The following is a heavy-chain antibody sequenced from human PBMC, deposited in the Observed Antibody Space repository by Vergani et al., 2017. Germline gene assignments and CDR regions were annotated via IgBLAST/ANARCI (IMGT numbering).Heavy chain of an antibody. J-gene: IGHJ4*02. V-gene: IGHV1-46*01. Sequence: QVQLVQSGAEVKKPGASVKVSCKASGYTFTGYYMHWVRQAPGQGLEWMGWINPSGGSTSYAQKFQGRVTMTRDTSTSTVYMELSSLRAEDTAVYYCARDVTTYRSSPFDYWGQGTLVTVSS. D-gene: IGHD4-11*01. CDR2: INPSGGST. CDR1: GYTFTGYY. CDR3: ARDVTTYRSSPFDY.